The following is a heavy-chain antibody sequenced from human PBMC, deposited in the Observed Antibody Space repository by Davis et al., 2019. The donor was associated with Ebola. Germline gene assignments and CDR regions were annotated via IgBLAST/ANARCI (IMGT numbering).Heavy chain of an antibody. Sequence: AASVKVSCKASGYTFTGYYMHWVRQAPGQGLEWMGWINPNSGGTNYAQKFQGWVTMTRDMSTSTSYLDLSNLRSEDTAVYYCAASAGTVGKFDFWGQGTLVTVSS. J-gene: IGHJ4*01. CDR1: GYTFTGYY. D-gene: IGHD1-14*01. CDR2: INPNSGGT. CDR3: AASAGTVGKFDF. V-gene: IGHV1-2*04.